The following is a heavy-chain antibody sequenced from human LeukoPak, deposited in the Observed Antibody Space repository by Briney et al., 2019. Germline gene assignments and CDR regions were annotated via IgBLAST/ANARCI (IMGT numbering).Heavy chain of an antibody. CDR3: ARRRDNYYDFWSGYPSLFDY. J-gene: IGHJ4*02. CDR1: GGSISSSSYY. Sequence: PSETLSLTCTVSGGSISSSSYYWGWIRQPPGKGLEWIGSIYYSGSTYYNPSLKSRVTISVDTSKNQFSLKLSSVTAADTAVYYCARRRDNYYDFWSGYPSLFDYWGQGTLVTVSS. V-gene: IGHV4-39*01. CDR2: IYYSGST. D-gene: IGHD3-3*01.